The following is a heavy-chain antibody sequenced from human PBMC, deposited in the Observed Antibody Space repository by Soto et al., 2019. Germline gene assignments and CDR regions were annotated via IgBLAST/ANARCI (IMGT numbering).Heavy chain of an antibody. Sequence: PSETLSLTCTVSGDSVSSGTYYWTWIRQPPGKGLEWIGYIYYKGSTNYDPSPKSRVTILVDTSRNQFSLKVSSVTAADTAVYYCARGLDYVGFDSWGQGTLVTVSS. D-gene: IGHD4-17*01. CDR2: IYYKGST. CDR1: GDSVSSGTYY. V-gene: IGHV4-61*01. J-gene: IGHJ4*02. CDR3: ARGLDYVGFDS.